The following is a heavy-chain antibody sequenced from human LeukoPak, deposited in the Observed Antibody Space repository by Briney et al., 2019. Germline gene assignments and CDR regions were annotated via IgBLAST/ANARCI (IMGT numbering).Heavy chain of an antibody. J-gene: IGHJ5*02. CDR1: GYNFPIYW. V-gene: IGHV5-51*01. CDR3: ARRFRYSSGWYDH. D-gene: IGHD6-19*01. CDR2: IYPDDSNT. Sequence: GESLKISCQGSGYNFPIYWIGWVRQMPGQGLEWMGIIYPDDSNTIYGPSFQGQVTISADKSINTAYLEWSSLKASDTAIYYCARRFRYSSGWYDHWGQGTLVTVSS.